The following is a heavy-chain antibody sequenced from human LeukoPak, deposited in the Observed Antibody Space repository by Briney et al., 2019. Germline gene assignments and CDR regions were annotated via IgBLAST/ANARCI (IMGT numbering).Heavy chain of an antibody. D-gene: IGHD2-2*01. V-gene: IGHV4-30-2*03. J-gene: IGHJ4*02. Sequence: SQTLSLTCTVSGASISSGGYSWSWVRQHPGKGLEWIATIYSGNTYYSPSLKSRCAISVDTSKNQISLNLRSVTAADTAVYYCARIVPAALSGAFDFWGQGTLVTVSS. CDR2: IYSGNT. CDR3: ARIVPAALSGAFDF. CDR1: GASISSGGYS.